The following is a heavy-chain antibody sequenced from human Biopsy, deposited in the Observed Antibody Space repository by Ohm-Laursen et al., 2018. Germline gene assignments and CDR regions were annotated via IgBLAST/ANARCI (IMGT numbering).Heavy chain of an antibody. J-gene: IGHJ2*01. D-gene: IGHD3-22*01. CDR2: VYYTGST. Sequence: GTLSLTCTVSGVSISSYYWSWIRQPPGQGMQWIGYVYYTGSTDYNPSLQSRVTISVDTSKNHFPLRLRSVTSADTAIYYCARDRGYYSDRTVPGYFDLWGRGTLVTVSS. V-gene: IGHV4-59*01. CDR3: ARDRGYYSDRTVPGYFDL. CDR1: GVSISSYY.